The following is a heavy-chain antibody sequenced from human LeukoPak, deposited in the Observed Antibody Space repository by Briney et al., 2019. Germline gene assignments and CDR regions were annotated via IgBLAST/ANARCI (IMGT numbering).Heavy chain of an antibody. CDR2: ISYDGSNK. V-gene: IGHV3-30-3*01. J-gene: IGHJ4*02. D-gene: IGHD2-2*01. Sequence: GGSLRLPCAASGFTFSSYAMHWVRQAPGKGLEWVAVISYDGSNKYYADSVKGRFTISRDNSKNTLYLQMNSLRAEDTAVNYCARDPRSRIVVVPAAGDYWGQGTLVTVSS. CDR3: ARDPRSRIVVVPAAGDY. CDR1: GFTFSSYA.